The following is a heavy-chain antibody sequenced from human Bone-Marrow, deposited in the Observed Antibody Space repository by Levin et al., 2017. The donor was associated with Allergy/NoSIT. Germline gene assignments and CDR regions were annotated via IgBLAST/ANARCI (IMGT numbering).Heavy chain of an antibody. CDR2: IHWDDDK. V-gene: IGHV2-5*02. D-gene: IGHD6-19*01. J-gene: IGHJ4*02. CDR1: RFSLSTSGVG. CDR3: ARSRIDSSGWLGGYFDY. Sequence: ESGPTLVKPTQTLTLTCTFSRFSLSTSGVGVGWIRQPPGKALEWLALIHWDDDKRVSPSLRSRLTISKDTSKNQVVLTLTNVDPVDTGTYYCARSRIDSSGWLGGYFDYWGQGILVTVSS.